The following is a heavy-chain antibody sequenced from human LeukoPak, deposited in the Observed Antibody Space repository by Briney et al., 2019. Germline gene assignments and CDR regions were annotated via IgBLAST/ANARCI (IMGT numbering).Heavy chain of an antibody. CDR3: PRHYYNDNTLLDF. D-gene: IGHD3-22*01. V-gene: IGHV5-10-1*01. CDR2: IHPSDSDT. Sequence: GESLTISCKGSGYSFTTYWISCVRQMPGEGPEWMGRIHPSDSDTNYSPSFQGHVTFSTDKSISTAYLQWTSLKASDTAIYFCPRHYYNDNTLLDFWGQGTLVTVSS. J-gene: IGHJ4*02. CDR1: GYSFTTYW.